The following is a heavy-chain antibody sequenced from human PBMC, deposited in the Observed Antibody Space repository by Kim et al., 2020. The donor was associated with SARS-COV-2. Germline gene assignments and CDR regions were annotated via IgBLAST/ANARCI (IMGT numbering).Heavy chain of an antibody. J-gene: IGHJ4*02. CDR2: ISAYNGNT. D-gene: IGHD3-22*01. CDR1: GYTFTSYG. Sequence: ASVKVSCKASGYTFTSYGISWVRQAPGQGLEWMGWISAYNGNTNYAQKLQGRVTMTTDTSTSTAYMELRSLRSDDTAVYYCAREMVTYYDSSGSDYWGQGTLVTVSS. V-gene: IGHV1-18*04. CDR3: AREMVTYYDSSGSDY.